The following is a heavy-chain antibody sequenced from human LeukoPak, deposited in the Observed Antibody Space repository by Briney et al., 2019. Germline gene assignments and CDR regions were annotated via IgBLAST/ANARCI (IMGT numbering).Heavy chain of an antibody. CDR1: GFTFSSYE. J-gene: IGHJ4*02. Sequence: GGSLRLSCAASGFTFSSYEMNWVRQAPGKGLDWGSYISTSGSTIYYADSVKGRFTISRDNAKNSLYLQMNSLRAKDTAVYYCATSRGSWPDYFDYWGQGTLVTVSS. V-gene: IGHV3-48*03. CDR2: ISTSGSTI. D-gene: IGHD6-13*01. CDR3: ATSRGSWPDYFDY.